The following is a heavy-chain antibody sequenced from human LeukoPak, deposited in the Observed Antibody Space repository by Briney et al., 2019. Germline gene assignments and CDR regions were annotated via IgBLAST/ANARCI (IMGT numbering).Heavy chain of an antibody. Sequence: GGSLRLSCVTSGFTFSEFAMHWVRQVPGKGLEWVAAIWYDGSDKYYADSVKGRFTISRDNSKKTLYLQMNSLRAEDTAVYYCARDWAGMTAPGPFDYWGQGTLVTVSS. CDR1: GFTFSEFA. D-gene: IGHD6-13*01. V-gene: IGHV3-33*01. CDR2: IWYDGSDK. J-gene: IGHJ4*02. CDR3: ARDWAGMTAPGPFDY.